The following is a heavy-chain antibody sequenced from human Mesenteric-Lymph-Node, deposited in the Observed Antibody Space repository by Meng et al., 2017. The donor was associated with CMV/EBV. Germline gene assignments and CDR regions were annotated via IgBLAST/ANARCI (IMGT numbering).Heavy chain of an antibody. CDR1: GFTFSDYY. CDR3: ARAEGQSYSNYGAGDAFDI. Sequence: GESLKISCAASGFTFSDYYMSWIRQAPGKGLEWVSYISSSGSTIYYADSVKGRFTISRDNAKNSLYLQMNSLRAEDTAVYYCARAEGQSYSNYGAGDAFDIWGQGTMVTVSS. CDR2: ISSSGSTI. J-gene: IGHJ3*02. D-gene: IGHD4-11*01. V-gene: IGHV3-11*04.